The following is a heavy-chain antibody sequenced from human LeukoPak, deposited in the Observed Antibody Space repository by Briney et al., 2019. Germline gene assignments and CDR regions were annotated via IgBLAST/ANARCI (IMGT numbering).Heavy chain of an antibody. CDR2: IYYSGST. V-gene: IGHV4-30-4*07. D-gene: IGHD3-22*01. CDR1: GGSISSGGYS. CDR3: AIAYTMIAREAAFDI. J-gene: IGHJ3*02. Sequence: SETLSLTCAVSGGSISSGGYSWSWIRQPPGKGLEWIGYIYYSGSTYYNPSLKSRVTISVDTSKNQFSLKLSSVTAADTAVYYCAIAYTMIAREAAFDIWGQGPMVTGSS.